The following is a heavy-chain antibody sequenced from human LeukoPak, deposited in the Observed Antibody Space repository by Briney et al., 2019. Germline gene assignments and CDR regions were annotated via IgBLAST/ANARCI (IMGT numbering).Heavy chain of an antibody. CDR2: IYHSGST. V-gene: IGHV4-30-2*01. CDR1: GGSISSGGYY. Sequence: PSETLSLTCTVSGGSISSGGYYWSWIRQPPGKGLEWIGYIYHSGSTYYNPSLKSRVTISVDRSKNQVSLKLTSVTAADTAVYYSARLPVIVGAALEYYYYYMDVWGQRTTVTVS. D-gene: IGHD1-26*01. J-gene: IGHJ6*03. CDR3: ARLPVIVGAALEYYYYYMDV.